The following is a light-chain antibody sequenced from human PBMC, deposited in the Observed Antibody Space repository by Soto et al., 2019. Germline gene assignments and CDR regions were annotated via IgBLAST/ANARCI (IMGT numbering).Light chain of an antibody. CDR3: AAWDDSLSAL. CDR2: RNN. J-gene: IGLJ3*02. CDR1: SSNIGSHY. Sequence: QSVLTQPPSASGTPGQRVTISCSGSSSNIGSHYVYWYQQLPGTAPKLLIYRNNQRPSGVPDRFSGSKSGTSASLAISGLRSEDEADYYCAAWDDSLSALFGGGTQLTVL. V-gene: IGLV1-47*01.